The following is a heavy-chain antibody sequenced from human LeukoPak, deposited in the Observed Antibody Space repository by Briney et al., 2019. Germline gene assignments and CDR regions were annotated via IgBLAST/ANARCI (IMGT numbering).Heavy chain of an antibody. CDR1: GFTFSDYY. J-gene: IGHJ4*02. CDR2: ISRSSDYT. D-gene: IGHD2-21*02. V-gene: IGHV3-11*05. CDR3: ARDARGGMVTPEY. Sequence: PGGSLRLSCAASGFTFSDYYMSWIRQAPGKGLEWLSYISRSSDYTEYADYVKGRFTISRDNARNSLYLQMNSLRPDDTAVYYCARDARGGMVTPEYWGQGTLVTVSS.